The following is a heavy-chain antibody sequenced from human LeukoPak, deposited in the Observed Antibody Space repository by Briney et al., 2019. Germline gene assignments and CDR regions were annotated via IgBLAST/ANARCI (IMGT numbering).Heavy chain of an antibody. Sequence: PSETLSLTCTVSGGSISSSSYYWGWIRQPPGKGLEWIGSIYYGGSTYYNPSLKSRVTISVDTSKNQFSLKVSSVTAADTAVYYCAGQDSSGYNWFDPWGQGTLVTVSS. CDR1: GGSISSSSYY. CDR3: AGQDSSGYNWFDP. CDR2: IYYGGST. J-gene: IGHJ5*02. V-gene: IGHV4-39*07. D-gene: IGHD6-19*01.